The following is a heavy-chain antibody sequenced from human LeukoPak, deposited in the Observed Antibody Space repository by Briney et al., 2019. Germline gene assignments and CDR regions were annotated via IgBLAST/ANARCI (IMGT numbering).Heavy chain of an antibody. Sequence: SETLSLTCTVSGGSISSSTYYLGWIRQSPGKGLEWIGNIYYSGNTYYNPSLKSRVTISVDTSKNQFSLKLSSVTAADTAVYYCVLDYGDYAFDYWGQGTLVTVSS. D-gene: IGHD4-17*01. CDR1: GGSISSSTYY. J-gene: IGHJ4*02. V-gene: IGHV4-39*01. CDR3: VLDYGDYAFDY. CDR2: IYYSGNT.